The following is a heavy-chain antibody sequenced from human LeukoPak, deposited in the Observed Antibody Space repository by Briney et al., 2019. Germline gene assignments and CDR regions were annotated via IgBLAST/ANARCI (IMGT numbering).Heavy chain of an antibody. CDR3: ASGHATNRGGVGTFDI. V-gene: IGHV3-11*01. Sequence: GGSLRLSCAASGITFSDYYMNWIRQAPGKGLEGVSYISTSGSTTYYVESVKGRFTISRDDAKNSLYLQMSSLRAEDTAVYYCASGHATNRGGVGTFDIWGQGTLVTVSS. J-gene: IGHJ3*02. CDR1: GITFSDYY. D-gene: IGHD2-21*01. CDR2: ISTSGSTT.